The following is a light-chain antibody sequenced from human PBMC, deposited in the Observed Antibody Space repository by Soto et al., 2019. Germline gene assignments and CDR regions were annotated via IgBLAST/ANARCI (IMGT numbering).Light chain of an antibody. J-gene: IGLJ2*01. CDR2: EVS. V-gene: IGLV2-23*02. CDR1: SSDVGSYNL. Sequence: QSVLTQPASVSGSPGQSITISCTGTSSDVGSYNLVSWYQQHPGKAPKLMIYEVSKRPSGVSNRFSGSKSGNTSSLTISGLEVEDEDDSDCCSYAGSSTFGVFGGGTKLTVL. CDR3: CSYAGSSTFGV.